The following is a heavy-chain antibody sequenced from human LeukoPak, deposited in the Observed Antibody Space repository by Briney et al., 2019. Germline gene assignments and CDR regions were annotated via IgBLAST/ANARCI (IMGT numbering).Heavy chain of an antibody. Sequence: ASVKVSCKASGYTFTGYYMHWVRQAPGQGLEWMGRINPNSGGTNYAQKFQGRVTMTRDTYISTAYMELSRLRSDDTAVYYCARAQTYYYDSSGYYYSDYWGQGTLVTVSS. CDR3: ARAQTYYYDSSGYYYSDY. J-gene: IGHJ4*02. CDR1: GYTFTGYY. CDR2: INPNSGGT. D-gene: IGHD3-22*01. V-gene: IGHV1-2*06.